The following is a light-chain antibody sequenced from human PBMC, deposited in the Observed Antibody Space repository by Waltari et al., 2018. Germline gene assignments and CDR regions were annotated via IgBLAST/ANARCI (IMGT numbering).Light chain of an antibody. CDR1: SSDVGGYNY. CDR2: EVS. CDR3: SSYGGSNNLV. J-gene: IGLJ3*02. V-gene: IGLV2-8*01. Sequence: QSALTQPPSASGSPGQSVTISCTGTSSDVGGYNYVSWYQQHPGKAPKGVIYEVSKRPSGVPDRFSGSKSGNPACLTVSGVQAEDEADYYGSSYGGSNNLVFGGGTKLTVL.